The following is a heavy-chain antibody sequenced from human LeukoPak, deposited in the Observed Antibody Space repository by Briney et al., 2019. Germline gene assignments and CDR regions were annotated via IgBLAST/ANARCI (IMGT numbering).Heavy chain of an antibody. CDR2: MNPNSGNT. CDR1: GYTFTSYD. D-gene: IGHD1-1*01. CDR3: ARGQLELLLHYYYYYMGV. Sequence: ASVKVSCKASGYTFTSYDINWVRQATGQGLEWMGWMNPNSGNTGYAQKFQGRVTMTRNTSISTAYMELSSLRSEDTAVYYCARGQLELLLHYYYYYMGVWGKGTTVTVSS. J-gene: IGHJ6*03. V-gene: IGHV1-8*01.